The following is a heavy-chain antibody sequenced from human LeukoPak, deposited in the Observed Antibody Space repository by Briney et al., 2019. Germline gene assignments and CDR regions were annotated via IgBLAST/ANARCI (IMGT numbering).Heavy chain of an antibody. V-gene: IGHV3-11*04. CDR3: ARVSRAYCGGDCYFPPFDP. CDR2: ISSSGSTI. CDR1: GFTFSDYY. J-gene: IGHJ5*02. Sequence: GGSLRLSCAASGFTFSDYYMSWIRQAPGKVLEWVSYISSSGSTIYYADSVKGRFTISRDNAKNSLYLQMNSLRAEDTAVYYCARVSRAYCGGDCYFPPFDPWGQGTLVTVSS. D-gene: IGHD2-21*02.